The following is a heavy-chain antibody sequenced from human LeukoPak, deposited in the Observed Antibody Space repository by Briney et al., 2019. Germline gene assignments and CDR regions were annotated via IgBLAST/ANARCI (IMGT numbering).Heavy chain of an antibody. CDR1: GGSFSGYY. CDR3: ASFRSVGPLGFDY. Sequence: PSETLSLTCAVYGGSFSGYYWSWIRQPPGKGLEWIGEINHSGSTNYNPSLKSRVTISVDTSKNQFSLKLRSVTAADTAVYYCASFRSVGPLGFDYWGQGTLVTVSS. J-gene: IGHJ4*02. CDR2: INHSGST. D-gene: IGHD1-26*01. V-gene: IGHV4-34*01.